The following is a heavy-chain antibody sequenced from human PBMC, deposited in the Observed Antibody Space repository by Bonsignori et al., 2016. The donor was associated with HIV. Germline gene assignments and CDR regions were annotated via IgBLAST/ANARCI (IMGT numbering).Heavy chain of an antibody. CDR2: IYSNGST. CDR3: ARDLDYNILTDYYNVGDGFDI. D-gene: IGHD3-9*01. Sequence: WIRQPPGKGLEWIGRIYSNGSTIYNPSLKSRVTMSVDTSKNQFSLKLSSVTAADTAMYYCARDLDYNILTDYYNVGDGFDIWGQGTLVIVSS. J-gene: IGHJ3*02. V-gene: IGHV4-4*07.